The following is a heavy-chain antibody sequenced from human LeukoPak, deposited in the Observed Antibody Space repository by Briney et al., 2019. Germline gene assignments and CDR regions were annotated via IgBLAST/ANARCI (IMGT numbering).Heavy chain of an antibody. CDR2: IHHSGST. V-gene: IGHV4-34*01. Sequence: SETLSLTCAVSGGSFSGYKYNWIRQPPGRGLEWIGEIHHSGSTYYNPSLKSRVTISVDTSKNHFSLNLSSVTAADTAVYYCAREFRKGLDWFDPWGQGTLVTVSS. J-gene: IGHJ5*02. CDR1: GGSFSGYK. CDR3: AREFRKGLDWFDP.